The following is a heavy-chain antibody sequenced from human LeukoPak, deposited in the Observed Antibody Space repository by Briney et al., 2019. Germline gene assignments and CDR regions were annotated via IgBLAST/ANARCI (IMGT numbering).Heavy chain of an antibody. J-gene: IGHJ6*03. CDR1: GGTFSSYA. CDR3: ARSFYDPYYFYMDV. Sequence: SVKVSCKASGGTFSSYAISWVRQAPGQGLEWMGGIIPIFGTANYAQKFQGRVTITTDESTSTAYMELSSLRSEDTAVYYCARSFYDPYYFYMDVWGKGTTVTVSS. CDR2: IIPIFGTA. D-gene: IGHD3-3*01. V-gene: IGHV1-69*05.